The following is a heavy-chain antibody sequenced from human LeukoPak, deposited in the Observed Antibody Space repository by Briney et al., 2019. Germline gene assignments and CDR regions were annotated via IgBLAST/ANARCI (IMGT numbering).Heavy chain of an antibody. CDR1: GFTFSSYA. D-gene: IGHD3-10*01. CDR2: ISWDGGGT. Sequence: GGSLRLSCAASGFTFSSYAMHWVRQAPGKGLEWVSLISWDGGGTYYADTVKGRFTISRDNSKNSLYLQMNSLRAEDTALYYCAKDMAAYYYASGNIDYWGQGTLVTVSS. CDR3: AKDMAAYYYASGNIDY. J-gene: IGHJ4*02. V-gene: IGHV3-43D*03.